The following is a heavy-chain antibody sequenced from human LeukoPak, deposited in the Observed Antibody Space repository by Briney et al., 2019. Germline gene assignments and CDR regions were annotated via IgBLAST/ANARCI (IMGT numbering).Heavy chain of an antibody. CDR1: GFAFSSYW. CDR2: LNSDGSIT. CDR3: VRGSAVVGATHPGGY. V-gene: IGHV3-74*01. Sequence: PGGSLRLSCAASGFAFSSYWMHWVRQAPGKGLVWVSRLNSDGSITSYAGSVKGRFTISRDNAKNTLYLQMNSLKAEDTAVYYCVRGSAVVGATHPGGYWGQGTLVTVSS. D-gene: IGHD1-26*01. J-gene: IGHJ4*02.